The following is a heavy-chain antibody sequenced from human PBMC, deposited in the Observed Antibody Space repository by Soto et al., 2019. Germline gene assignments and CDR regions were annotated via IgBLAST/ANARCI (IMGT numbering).Heavy chain of an antibody. CDR1: GGSISSYY. D-gene: IGHD3-10*01. CDR3: ARDGPLYYGSGSYYRNYYYGMDV. Sequence: SETLSLTCTVSGGSISSYYWSWIRQPPGKGLEWIGYIYYSGSTNYNPPLKSRVTISVDTSKNQFSLKLSSVTAADTAVCYCARDGPLYYGSGSYYRNYYYGMDVWGQGTTVTVSS. V-gene: IGHV4-59*01. CDR2: IYYSGST. J-gene: IGHJ6*02.